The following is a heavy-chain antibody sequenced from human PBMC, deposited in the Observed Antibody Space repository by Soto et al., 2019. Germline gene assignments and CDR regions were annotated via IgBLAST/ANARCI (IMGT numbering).Heavy chain of an antibody. D-gene: IGHD1-1*01. V-gene: IGHV3-21*01. J-gene: IGHJ4*02. CDR1: GFTFSSYS. CDR2: ISSSSSYI. CDR3: AREVLGTSFDY. Sequence: GGSLRLSCAASGFTFSSYSMNWVRQAPGKGLEWVSSISSSSSYIYYADSVKGRFTISRGNAKNSLYLQMNSLRAEDTAVYYCAREVLGTSFDYWGQGTLVTVSS.